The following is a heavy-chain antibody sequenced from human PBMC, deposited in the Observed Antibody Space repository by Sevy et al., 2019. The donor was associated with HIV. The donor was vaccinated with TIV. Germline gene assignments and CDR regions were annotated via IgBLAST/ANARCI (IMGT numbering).Heavy chain of an antibody. CDR1: GGTFSSYA. CDR2: IIPIFGTA. Sequence: ASVKVSCKASGGTFSSYAISWVRQAPGQGLEWMGGIIPIFGTANYAQKFQGRVTITADESTSTAYMELSSLRSQDTAVYYCASDALPYYYDSSGSNWFDPWGQGTLVTVSS. J-gene: IGHJ5*02. D-gene: IGHD3-22*01. CDR3: ASDALPYYYDSSGSNWFDP. V-gene: IGHV1-69*13.